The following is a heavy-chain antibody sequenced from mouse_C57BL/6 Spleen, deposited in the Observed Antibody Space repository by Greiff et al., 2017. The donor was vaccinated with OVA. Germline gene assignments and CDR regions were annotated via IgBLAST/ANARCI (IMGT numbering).Heavy chain of an antibody. J-gene: IGHJ2*01. V-gene: IGHV14-4*01. CDR2: IDPENGDT. D-gene: IGHD3-2*02. Sequence: EVQLQQSGAELVRPGASVKLSCTASGFNIKDDYMHWVKQRPEQGLEWIGWIDPENGDTEYASKFQGKATITADTSSNTAYLQLSSLTSEDTAVYYCTLTAQATDYFDYWGQVTTLTVSS. CDR3: TLTAQATDYFDY. CDR1: GFNIKDDY.